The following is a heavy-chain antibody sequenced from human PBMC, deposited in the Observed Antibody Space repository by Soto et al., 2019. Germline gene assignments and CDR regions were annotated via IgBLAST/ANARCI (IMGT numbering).Heavy chain of an antibody. CDR3: VRAGHFSTTICYGNWFDP. D-gene: IGHD2-2*01. J-gene: IGHJ5*02. Sequence: EVQLVESGGGLVQPGGSLRLSCAASGFTFSTYWMHWIRQVPGKGLEWVSRINSDASHTYYADSVKGRFTISSDNAKNTLHWERNSLRAEKTALYYWVRAGHFSTTICYGNWFDPWGQGTVVNVSS. CDR2: INSDASHT. CDR1: GFTFSTYW. V-gene: IGHV3-74*01.